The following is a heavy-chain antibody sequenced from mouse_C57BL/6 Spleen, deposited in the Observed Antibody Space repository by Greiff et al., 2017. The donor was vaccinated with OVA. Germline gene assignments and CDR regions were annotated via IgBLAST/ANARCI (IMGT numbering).Heavy chain of an antibody. CDR3: TTRGFTTVVARAMDY. D-gene: IGHD1-1*01. V-gene: IGHV14-4*01. Sequence: VQLKQSGAELVRPGASVKLSCTASGFNIKDDYMHWVKQRPEQGLEWIGWIDPENGDTEYASKFQGKAPITADTSSNTAYLQLSSLTSEDTAVYYCTTRGFTTVVARAMDYWGQGTSVTVSS. J-gene: IGHJ4*01. CDR2: IDPENGDT. CDR1: GFNIKDDY.